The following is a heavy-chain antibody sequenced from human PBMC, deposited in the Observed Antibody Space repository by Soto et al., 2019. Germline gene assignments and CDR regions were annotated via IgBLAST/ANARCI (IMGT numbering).Heavy chain of an antibody. CDR2: IYYSGST. D-gene: IGHD2-2*01. CDR1: GGSISSSSYY. CDR3: ARTVPAASIYYYYGMDV. J-gene: IGHJ6*02. V-gene: IGHV4-31*03. Sequence: SETLSLTCTVSGGSISSSSYYWGWIRQPPGKGQEWIGYIYYSGSTYYNPSLKSRVTISVDTSKNQFSLKLSSVTAADTAVYYCARTVPAASIYYYYGMDVWGQGTTVTVSS.